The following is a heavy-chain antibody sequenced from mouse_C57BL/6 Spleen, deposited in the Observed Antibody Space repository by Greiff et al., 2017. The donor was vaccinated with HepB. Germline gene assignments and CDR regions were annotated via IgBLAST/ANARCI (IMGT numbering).Heavy chain of an antibody. CDR1: GYAFSSSW. CDR3: ARYGSGFDY. D-gene: IGHD1-1*01. CDR2: IYPGDGDT. V-gene: IGHV1-82*01. J-gene: IGHJ2*01. Sequence: QVQLQQSGPELVKPGASVKISCKASGYAFSSSWMNWVKQRPGKGLEWIGRIYPGDGDTNYNGKFKGKATLTADKSSSTAYRQLSSLTSEDSAVYFCARYGSGFDYWGQGTTLTVSS.